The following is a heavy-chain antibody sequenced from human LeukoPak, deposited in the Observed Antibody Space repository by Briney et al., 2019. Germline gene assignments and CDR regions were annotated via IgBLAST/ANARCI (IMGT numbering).Heavy chain of an antibody. V-gene: IGHV4-39*01. CDR3: AANSADYNTLGSSYKV. D-gene: IGHD3-10*01. Sequence: SETLSLTCAVSGGSISSSSYYWGWIRQSPGKGLEWIGSISYSGTTYYNPSLKSRVTISVDTSKNQFSLKLNSVTAADTAVFYCAANSADYNTLGSSYKVWGQGTLVTVSS. J-gene: IGHJ4*02. CDR1: GGSISSSSYY. CDR2: ISYSGTT.